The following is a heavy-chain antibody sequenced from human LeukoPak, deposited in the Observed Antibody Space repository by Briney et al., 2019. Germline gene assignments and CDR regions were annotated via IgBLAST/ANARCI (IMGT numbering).Heavy chain of an antibody. V-gene: IGHV1-69*05. CDR3: ARVLHSGTIH. D-gene: IGHD1-26*01. CDR2: IIPIFGTA. J-gene: IGHJ4*02. Sequence: ASVKVSCKASGGTFSSYAISLVRQAPGQGLEWMGRIIPIFGTANYAQKFQGRVTITTDESTGTAYMELSSLRSEDTAVYYCARVLHSGTIHWGQGTLVTVSS. CDR1: GGTFSSYA.